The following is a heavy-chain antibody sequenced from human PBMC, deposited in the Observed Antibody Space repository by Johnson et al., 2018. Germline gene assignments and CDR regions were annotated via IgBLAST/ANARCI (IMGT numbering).Heavy chain of an antibody. CDR2: ISYSDSRT. Sequence: EVQLVETGGGLVQPGGSLRLSCAASGFTFSSYDMRWVRQAPGKGLEWVSSISYSDSRTYYADSVKGRFTTSRDNSKNVLYLQMNSLRVDDTAVYYCAKDFQHWLGEGAFDIWGQGTLVTVSS. J-gene: IGHJ1*01. D-gene: IGHD6-19*01. CDR1: GFTFSSYD. CDR3: AKDFQHWLGEGAFDI. V-gene: IGHV3-23*04.